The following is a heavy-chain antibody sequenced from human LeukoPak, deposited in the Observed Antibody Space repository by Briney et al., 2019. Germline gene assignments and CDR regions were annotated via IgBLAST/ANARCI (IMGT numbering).Heavy chain of an antibody. D-gene: IGHD5-18*01. J-gene: IGHJ4*02. CDR1: GFTFSNYW. Sequence: PGGSLRLSCAASGFTFSNYWMSWVRQAPGKGLEWVANIKQDGSEKYYVDSVKGRFTISRDNAKNSLYLQMNSLRAEDTAVYYCARDSAMVVFRYFDYWGQGTLVTVSS. CDR3: ARDSAMVVFRYFDY. CDR2: IKQDGSEK. V-gene: IGHV3-7*01.